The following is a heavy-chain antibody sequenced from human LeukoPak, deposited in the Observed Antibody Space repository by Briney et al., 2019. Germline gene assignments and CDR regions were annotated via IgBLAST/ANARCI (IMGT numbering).Heavy chain of an antibody. J-gene: IGHJ5*02. D-gene: IGHD3-3*01. V-gene: IGHV4-38-2*02. Sequence: SETLSLTCTVSGYYISSGYYWGWIRQPPGKGLDWIGSIYQSGSTYYNPSLKSRVTISVDTSKNQFSLKLSSVTAADTAVYYCAKHLRRRFFSRTLGFDPWGQGTLVTVSS. CDR2: IYQSGST. CDR3: AKHLRRRFFSRTLGFDP. CDR1: GYYISSGYY.